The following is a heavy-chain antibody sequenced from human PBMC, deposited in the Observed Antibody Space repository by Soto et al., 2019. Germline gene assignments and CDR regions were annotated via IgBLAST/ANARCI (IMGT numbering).Heavy chain of an antibody. J-gene: IGHJ6*02. CDR1: GGSLRDYGHF. Sequence: SETLSLTCTVSGGSLRDYGHFWTWIRQRPGSGLEWIGYIYYSGSTYYNPSLKSRVTISVDTSKNQFSLKLSSVTAEDTAVYYCAREGAYSQGFPREYYFNMDVWGQGTTVTVSS. V-gene: IGHV4-31*03. D-gene: IGHD5-18*01. CDR3: AREGAYSQGFPREYYFNMDV. CDR2: IYYSGST.